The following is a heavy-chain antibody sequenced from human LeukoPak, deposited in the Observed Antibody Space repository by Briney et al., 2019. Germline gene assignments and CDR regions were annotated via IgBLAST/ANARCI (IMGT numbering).Heavy chain of an antibody. CDR3: ARDRTYYNYGMDV. J-gene: IGHJ6*02. CDR2: VWYDGSNK. Sequence: GGSLRLSCAASGFTFSNNGMHWVRQAPGKGLEWVAVVWYDGSNKYYADSVKGRFTISRDNSKNTLYLQMNSLRAEDTAVYYCARDRTYYNYGMDVWGQGTTVTVS. CDR1: GFTFSNNG. D-gene: IGHD3/OR15-3a*01. V-gene: IGHV3-33*01.